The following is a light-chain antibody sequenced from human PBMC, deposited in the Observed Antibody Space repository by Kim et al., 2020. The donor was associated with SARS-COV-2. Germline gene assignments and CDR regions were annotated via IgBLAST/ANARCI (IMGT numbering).Light chain of an antibody. J-gene: IGLJ3*02. Sequence: APVNLTCTLSSGHSSYAIAWHQQQPEKGPRYLMKLNSDGSHSKGDGIPDRFSGSSSGAERYLTISSLQSEDEADYYCQTWGTGIWVFGGGTKLTVL. V-gene: IGLV4-69*01. CDR3: QTWGTGIWV. CDR1: SGHSSYA. CDR2: LNSDGSH.